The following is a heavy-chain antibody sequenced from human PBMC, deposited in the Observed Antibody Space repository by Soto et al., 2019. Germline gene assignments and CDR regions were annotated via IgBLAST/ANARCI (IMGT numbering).Heavy chain of an antibody. CDR2: VSVSGGSTYST. Sequence: EVQLLDSGGDLVQPGGSLRLSCAASGFIFSSYAMSWVRQAPGKGLEWVASVSVSGGSTYSTYYADSVRGRLTISGDDSRNTMYLQMSSLRAEDTAIYYCAKNYYFDSWGQGTLVTVSS. J-gene: IGHJ4*02. CDR3: AKNYYFDS. CDR1: GFIFSSYA. V-gene: IGHV3-23*01.